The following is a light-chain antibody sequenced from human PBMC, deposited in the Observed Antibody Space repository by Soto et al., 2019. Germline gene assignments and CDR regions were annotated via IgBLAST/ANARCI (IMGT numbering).Light chain of an antibody. Sequence: QSVLTQPASVSGSPGQSITISCTGTSSDVDSYNYVSWYQQHPGKAPKLMIYDVSNRPSGVSNRFSGSKSGNTASLTITGLQAEDEADYYCSSYTSSSTRVFGGGTKVTVL. CDR3: SSYTSSSTRV. V-gene: IGLV2-14*01. CDR1: SSDVDSYNY. J-gene: IGLJ2*01. CDR2: DVS.